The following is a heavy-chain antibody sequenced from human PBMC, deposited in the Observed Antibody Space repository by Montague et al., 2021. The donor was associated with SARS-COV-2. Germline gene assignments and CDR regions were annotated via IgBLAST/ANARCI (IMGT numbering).Heavy chain of an antibody. J-gene: IGHJ2*01. Sequence: SETLSLTCTVSGGSISSYYWSWIRQPPGKGLEWIGYIYYSGSTNYNPSLKSRVTISVDTSKNQFSLKLSSLTAADTAVYYCARDSYSSSWATPYWYFDLWGRGTLVTVSS. CDR1: GGSISSYY. CDR3: ARDSYSSSWATPYWYFDL. CDR2: IYYSGST. V-gene: IGHV4-59*01. D-gene: IGHD6-13*01.